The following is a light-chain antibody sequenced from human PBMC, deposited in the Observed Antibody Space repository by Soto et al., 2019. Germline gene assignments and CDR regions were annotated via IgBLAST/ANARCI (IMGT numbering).Light chain of an antibody. CDR2: AVS. CDR1: QSISSY. V-gene: IGKV1-39*01. CDR3: QQSYDTPFT. J-gene: IGKJ3*01. Sequence: DIQMTQSPSSLSASVGDRVTITCRASQSISSYLNWYQQKPGKAPKLLMYAVSTLQSGVPSRFSGSGSGTDFTLTSSSLQSEDFATYFCQQSYDTPFTFGPGTKVDIK.